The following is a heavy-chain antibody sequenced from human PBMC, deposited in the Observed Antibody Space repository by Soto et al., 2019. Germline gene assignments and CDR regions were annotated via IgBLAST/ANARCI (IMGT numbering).Heavy chain of an antibody. D-gene: IGHD3-9*01. CDR1: GFNFKSYE. CDR3: VRRAPIYYDALTGYEEAGMDV. V-gene: IGHV3-48*03. CDR2: ISVSGRTI. J-gene: IGHJ6*04. Sequence: VELVESGGDLVQPGGSLTLACAASGFNFKSYEMNWVRQAPGKGLEWISYISVSGRTIYYADSVKGRVNISRDNAKNLVFVQMKSMRAEDTAIYYCVRRAPIYYDALTGYEEAGMDVCGEGTTVTVTA.